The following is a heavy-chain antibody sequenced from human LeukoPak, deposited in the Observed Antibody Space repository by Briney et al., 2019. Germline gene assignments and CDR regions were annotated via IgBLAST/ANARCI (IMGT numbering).Heavy chain of an antibody. CDR3: AREGQRGGSFDP. V-gene: IGHV4-38-2*02. D-gene: IGHD1-26*01. Sequence: SETLSLTCTVSGYSISSGYYWGWIRQPPGKGLEWIGSIYHSGSTYYNPSLKSRVTISVDTSKNQFSLKLSSVTAADTAVYYCAREGQRGGSFDPWGQGTLVTVSS. J-gene: IGHJ5*02. CDR2: IYHSGST. CDR1: GYSISSGYY.